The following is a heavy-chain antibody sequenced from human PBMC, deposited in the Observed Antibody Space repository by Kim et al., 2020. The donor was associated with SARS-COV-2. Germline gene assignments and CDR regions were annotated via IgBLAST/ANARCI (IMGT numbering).Heavy chain of an antibody. D-gene: IGHD2-2*01. J-gene: IGHJ3*02. CDR2: ISAYNGNT. CDR3: ARDSCVGRADPYIVVVPAASSKTHAFDI. V-gene: IGHV1-18*04. Sequence: ASVKVSCKASGYTFTSYGISWVRQAPGQGLEWMGWISAYNGNTNYAQKLQGRVTMTTDTSTSTAYMELRSLRSDDTAVYYCARDSCVGRADPYIVVVPAASSKTHAFDIWGQGTMVTVSS. CDR1: GYTFTSYG.